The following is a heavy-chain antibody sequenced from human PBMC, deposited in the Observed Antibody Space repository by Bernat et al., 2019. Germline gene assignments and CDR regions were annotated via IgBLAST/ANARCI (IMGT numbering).Heavy chain of an antibody. CDR2: ISAYNGNT. Sequence: LVQSGAEVKKPGASVKVSCKASGYTFTSYGISWVRQAPGQGLEWMGWISAYNGNTNYAQKLQGRVTMTTDTSTSTAYMELRSLRSDDTAVYYSAREGTYYDFWSGYYTKNNWFDPWGQGTLVTVSS. J-gene: IGHJ5*02. V-gene: IGHV1-18*01. D-gene: IGHD3-3*01. CDR1: GYTFTSYG. CDR3: AREGTYYDFWSGYYTKNNWFDP.